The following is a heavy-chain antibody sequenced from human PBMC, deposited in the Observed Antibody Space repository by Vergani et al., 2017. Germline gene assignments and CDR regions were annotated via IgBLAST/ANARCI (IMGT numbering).Heavy chain of an antibody. J-gene: IGHJ4*02. Sequence: EVQLVESGGGLVQPGGSLRLSCAASGFTFSSYSMNWVRQAPGKGLEWVSYISLSSSGTIYYADSVKGRFTISRDNAKNSLFLQMNSLRAEDTAMYYCAXGGCSSTSCYINDYWGQGTLVTVSS. V-gene: IGHV3-48*04. CDR1: GFTFSSYS. CDR2: ISLSSSGTI. CDR3: AXGGCSSTSCYINDY. D-gene: IGHD2-2*02.